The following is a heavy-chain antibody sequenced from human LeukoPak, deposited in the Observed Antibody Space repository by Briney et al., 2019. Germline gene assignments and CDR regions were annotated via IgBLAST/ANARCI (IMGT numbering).Heavy chain of an antibody. V-gene: IGHV4-34*01. CDR2: INHSGST. D-gene: IGHD6-19*01. CDR1: GGSFSGYY. J-gene: IGHJ5*02. CDR3: ARGGDIAVA. Sequence: PSETLSLTCAVYGGSFSGYYWSWIRQPPGKGLEWIGEINHSGSTNYNPSLKSRVTISIDTSKNQFSLKLGSVTAADTAVYYCARGGDIAVAWGQGTLVIVSS.